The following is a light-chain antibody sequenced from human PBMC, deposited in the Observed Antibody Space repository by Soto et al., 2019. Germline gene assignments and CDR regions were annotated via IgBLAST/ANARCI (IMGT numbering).Light chain of an antibody. CDR3: QQYNSSPFT. CDR1: QSISSW. CDR2: KAS. Sequence: DIQMTQSPSTLSASVGDRVTITCRASQSISSWLAWYQQKPGKAPKLLIYKASSLESGVPSRFSGSGSGTEFTLTISSLQPDDFATYYCQQYNSSPFTCGPGTKVDIK. J-gene: IGKJ3*01. V-gene: IGKV1-5*03.